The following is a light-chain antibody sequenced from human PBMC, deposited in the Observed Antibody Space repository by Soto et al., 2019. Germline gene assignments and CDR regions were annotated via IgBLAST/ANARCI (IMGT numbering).Light chain of an antibody. CDR3: SSYTSGSSHYV. Sequence: QSALTQPASVSGSPGQSITISCTGSSSDVGGYNFVSWFQQHPGKAPKLIIYEVNNRPSGVSNRFSGSKSGNTASLTISGLQAEDEADYHCSSYTSGSSHYVFGTGTKVTVL. J-gene: IGLJ1*01. V-gene: IGLV2-14*01. CDR2: EVN. CDR1: SSDVGGYNF.